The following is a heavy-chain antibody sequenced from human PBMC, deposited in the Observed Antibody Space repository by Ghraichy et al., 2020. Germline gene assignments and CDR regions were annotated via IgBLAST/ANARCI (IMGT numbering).Heavy chain of an antibody. CDR1: GGTFSSYA. CDR2: IIPIFGTA. V-gene: IGHV1-69*13. CDR3: ARDRSYYGGNSFIAFDY. Sequence: SVKVSCKASGGTFSSYAISWVRQAPGQGLEWMGGIIPIFGTANYAQKFQGRVTITADESTSTAYMELSSLRSEDTAVYYCARDRSYYGGNSFIAFDYWGQGTLVTVSS. J-gene: IGHJ4*02. D-gene: IGHD4-23*01.